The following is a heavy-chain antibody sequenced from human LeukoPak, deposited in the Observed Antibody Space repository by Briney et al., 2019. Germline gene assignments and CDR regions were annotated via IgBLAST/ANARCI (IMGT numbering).Heavy chain of an antibody. CDR1: GYTFTNYD. D-gene: IGHD6-13*01. CDR3: ARVRTTTPNAELAAAGDFDP. Sequence: ASVKVSCKASGYTFTNYDINWVRQATGQGLEWMGWMNPNSGNTGYAQKFQGRVTMTRNTSISTAYMELSSLRSEDTAVYYWARVRTTTPNAELAAAGDFDPWGQGTLVTVSS. V-gene: IGHV1-8*01. J-gene: IGHJ5*02. CDR2: MNPNSGNT.